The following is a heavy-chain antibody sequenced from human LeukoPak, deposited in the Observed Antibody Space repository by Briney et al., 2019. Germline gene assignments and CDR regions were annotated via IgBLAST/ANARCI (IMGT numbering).Heavy chain of an antibody. D-gene: IGHD3-10*01. J-gene: IGHJ4*02. CDR3: AKVDLGLDY. CDR1: GFSFRSYA. Sequence: GGSLRLSXAASGFSFRSYAMSWVRQAPGKGLEWVSGISGSGGSTYYADSVKGRFTISRDNSKNTLYLQMNSLRAEDTAVYYCAKVDLGLDYWGQGTLVTVSS. CDR2: ISGSGGST. V-gene: IGHV3-23*01.